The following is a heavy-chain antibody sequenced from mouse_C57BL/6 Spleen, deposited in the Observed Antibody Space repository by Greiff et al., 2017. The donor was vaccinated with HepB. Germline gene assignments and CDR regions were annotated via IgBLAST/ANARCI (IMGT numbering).Heavy chain of an antibody. V-gene: IGHV1-22*01. CDR3: ANDGYYSFAY. Sequence: VQLQQSGPGLVKPGASVKMSCKASGYTFTDYNMHWVKQSHGKSLEWIGYINPNNGGTSYNQKFKGKATLTVNKSSSTAYMELRSLTSEDSAVYYCANDGYYSFAYWGQGTLVTVSA. CDR2: INPNNGGT. CDR1: GYTFTDYN. D-gene: IGHD2-3*01. J-gene: IGHJ3*01.